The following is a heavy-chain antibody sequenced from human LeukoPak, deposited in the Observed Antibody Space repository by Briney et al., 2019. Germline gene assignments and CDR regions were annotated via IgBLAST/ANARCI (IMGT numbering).Heavy chain of an antibody. D-gene: IGHD6-19*01. Sequence: PSETLSLTCAVYGGSFSGYYWSWIRQPPGKGLEWIGEINHSGSTNYNPSLKSRVTISVDTSKNQFSLKLSSVTAADTAVYYCASRYSSGWLINDYWGQGTLVTVSS. CDR3: ASRYSSGWLINDY. CDR2: INHSGST. V-gene: IGHV4-34*01. J-gene: IGHJ4*02. CDR1: GGSFSGYY.